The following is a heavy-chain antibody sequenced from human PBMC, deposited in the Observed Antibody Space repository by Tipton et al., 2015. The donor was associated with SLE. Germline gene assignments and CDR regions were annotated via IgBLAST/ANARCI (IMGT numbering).Heavy chain of an antibody. CDR2: IWYDGSNK. Sequence: FLRLSCAASGFTFSSYGMHWVRQAPGKGLEWVAVIWYDGSNKYYADSVKGRFTISRDNSKNTLYLQMNSLRAEDTALYYCTRGTWGNPFDIWGQGTKVTVSS. D-gene: IGHD7-27*01. CDR1: GFTFSSYG. J-gene: IGHJ3*02. CDR3: TRGTWGNPFDI. V-gene: IGHV3-33*01.